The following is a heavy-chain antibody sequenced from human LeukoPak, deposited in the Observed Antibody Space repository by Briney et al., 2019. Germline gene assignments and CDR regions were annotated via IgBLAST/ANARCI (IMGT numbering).Heavy chain of an antibody. D-gene: IGHD2-2*01. CDR3: TRAYQLFDY. V-gene: IGHV3-49*04. Sequence: SLRLSCTASGFTFGDYAMSWVRQAPGKGLEWVGFIRSKAYGGTTEYAASVKGRFTISRDDSKSIAYLQMNSLKTEDTAVYYCTRAYQLFDYWGQGTLVTVSS. J-gene: IGHJ4*02. CDR2: IRSKAYGGTT. CDR1: GFTFGDYA.